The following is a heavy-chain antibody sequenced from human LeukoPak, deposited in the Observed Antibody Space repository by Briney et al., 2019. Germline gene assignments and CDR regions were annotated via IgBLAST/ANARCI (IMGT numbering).Heavy chain of an antibody. CDR1: GYTFTGYY. CDR2: INPNSGGT. Sequence: ASVKVSCKASGYTFTGYYMHWVRQAPGQGLEWMGWINPNSGGTNYAQKFQGRVTMTRDTSISTAYMELSMLRSDDTAVYYCARVLGRGPELSQDYDILTGYHPLGYWGQGTLVTVSS. D-gene: IGHD3-9*01. V-gene: IGHV1-2*02. CDR3: ARVLGRGPELSQDYDILTGYHPLGY. J-gene: IGHJ4*02.